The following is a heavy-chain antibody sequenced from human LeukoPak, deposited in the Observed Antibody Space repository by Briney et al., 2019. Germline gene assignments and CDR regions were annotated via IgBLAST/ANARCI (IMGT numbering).Heavy chain of an antibody. J-gene: IGHJ6*03. Sequence: ASVEVSCKASGGTFSSYAISWVRQAPGQGLEWMGVFIPILDTANSTQKFQGRLTITADKSTNTVYMELSSLRFDDTAVYFCAGIPVFGVVLHQEPVWGKGTTVTVSS. CDR3: AGIPVFGVVLHQEPV. V-gene: IGHV1-69*10. CDR2: FIPILDTA. CDR1: GGTFSSYA. D-gene: IGHD3-3*01.